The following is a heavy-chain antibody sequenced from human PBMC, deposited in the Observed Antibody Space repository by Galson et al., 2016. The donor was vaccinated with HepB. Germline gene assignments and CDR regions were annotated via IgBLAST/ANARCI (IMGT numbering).Heavy chain of an antibody. CDR2: ISGSGGST. V-gene: IGHV3-23*01. CDR1: GFTFNSYA. CDR3: AKDGKDFPLRRIRTMIVVVMLH. Sequence: SLRLSCAASGFTFNSYAMSWVRQAPGKGLEWVSGISGSGGSTYYADSVKGRFTLSRDNSKSTVYLQMNSLRAEDTAVYYCAKDGKDFPLRRIRTMIVVVMLHWGQGTLVTVSS. J-gene: IGHJ4*02. D-gene: IGHD3-22*01.